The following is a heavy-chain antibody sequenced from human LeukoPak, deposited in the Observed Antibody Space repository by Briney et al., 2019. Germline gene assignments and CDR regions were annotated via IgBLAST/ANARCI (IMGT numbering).Heavy chain of an antibody. CDR1: GGSISSGGYY. CDR2: IYNSGST. Sequence: PSETLSLTCTVSGGSISSGGYYWSWIRQHPGKGLEWIGYIYNSGSTYYNPSLKSRVTISVDTSKNQFSLKLSSVTAADTAVYYCARLDIVLMVYALDYWGQGTLVTVSS. V-gene: IGHV4-31*03. CDR3: ARLDIVLMVYALDY. J-gene: IGHJ4*02. D-gene: IGHD2-8*01.